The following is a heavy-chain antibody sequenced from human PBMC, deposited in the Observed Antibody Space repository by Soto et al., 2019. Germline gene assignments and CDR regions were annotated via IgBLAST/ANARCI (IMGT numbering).Heavy chain of an antibody. CDR3: ARNRGYYFDY. CDR1: GCTFSSYW. Sequence: GGSLRLSCAASGCTFSSYWMSWVRQAPGKGLEWVANIKQDGSEKYYVDSVKGRFTISRDNAKNSLYLQMNSLRAEDTAVYYCARNRGYYFDYWGQGTLVTVSS. CDR2: IKQDGSEK. J-gene: IGHJ4*02. V-gene: IGHV3-7*01. D-gene: IGHD3-10*01.